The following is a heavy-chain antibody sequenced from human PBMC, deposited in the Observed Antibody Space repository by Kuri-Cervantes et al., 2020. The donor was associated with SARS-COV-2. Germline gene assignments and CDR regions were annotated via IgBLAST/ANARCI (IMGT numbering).Heavy chain of an antibody. D-gene: IGHD6-19*01. Sequence: GGSLRLSCAASGFTFSNYGMTWVRQAPGRGLEWVSAISGSGGSTYYADSVKGRFTISRDNSKNTLYLEMNSLRAEDTAVYYCAKDRQWLVRYFDYWGQGTLVTVSS. V-gene: IGHV3-23*01. CDR3: AKDRQWLVRYFDY. CDR2: ISGSGGST. CDR1: GFTFSNYG. J-gene: IGHJ4*02.